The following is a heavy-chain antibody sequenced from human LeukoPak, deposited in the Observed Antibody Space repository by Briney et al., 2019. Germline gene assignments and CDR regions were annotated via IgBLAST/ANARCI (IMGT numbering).Heavy chain of an antibody. CDR3: ARGSVRGVILGP. CDR1: GGSISSGDYY. CDR2: IYYSGST. Sequence: PSQTLSLTCTVSGGSISSGDYYWSWIRQPPGKGLEWIGYIYYSGSTYYNPSLKSRVTISVDTSKNQFSLKLSSVTAADTAVYYCARGSVRGVILGPWGQGTLVTVSS. J-gene: IGHJ5*02. D-gene: IGHD3-10*01. V-gene: IGHV4-30-4*08.